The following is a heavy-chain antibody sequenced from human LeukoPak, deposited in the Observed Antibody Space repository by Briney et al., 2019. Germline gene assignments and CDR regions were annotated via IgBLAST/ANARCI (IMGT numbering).Heavy chain of an antibody. CDR3: AKGVTAPSGLMDV. J-gene: IGHJ6*02. D-gene: IGHD2-21*02. Sequence: GGSLRLSCAASGFTFSSYSMNWVRQAPGKGLEWVSSISSSSSYIYYADSVKGRFTISRDNSKNTLYLQMNSLRAEDTAVYYCAKGVTAPSGLMDVWGQGTTVTVSS. CDR1: GFTFSSYS. V-gene: IGHV3-21*04. CDR2: ISSSSSYI.